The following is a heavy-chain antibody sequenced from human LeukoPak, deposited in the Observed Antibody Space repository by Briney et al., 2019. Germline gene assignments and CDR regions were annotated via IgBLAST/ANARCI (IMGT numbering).Heavy chain of an antibody. CDR2: INHSGST. Sequence: PSETLSLTCAVYGGSFSGYYWSWIRQPPGKGLEWIGEINHSGSTNYNPSLKSRVTISVDTSKNQFSLKLSSVTAADTAVYYCARGWLGGNYYYYYYMDVWGKGTTVTVSS. CDR1: GGSFSGYY. V-gene: IGHV4-34*01. J-gene: IGHJ6*03. CDR3: ARGWLGGNYYYYYYMDV. D-gene: IGHD3-10*01.